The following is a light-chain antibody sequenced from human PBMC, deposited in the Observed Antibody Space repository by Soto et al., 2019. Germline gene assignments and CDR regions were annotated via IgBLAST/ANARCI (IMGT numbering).Light chain of an antibody. CDR3: QHTRTTPRT. CDR2: GAS. V-gene: IGKV1-39*01. CDR1: QGISTY. Sequence: DIQMTQSPCSLFANVGDRVTITCRASQGISTYLHWYQQRPGKAPSLLIYGASNLHRGVPSRFSGRGSGTDFTLTISSLQPEDVATYYCQHTRTTPRTFGQGTKVDIK. J-gene: IGKJ1*01.